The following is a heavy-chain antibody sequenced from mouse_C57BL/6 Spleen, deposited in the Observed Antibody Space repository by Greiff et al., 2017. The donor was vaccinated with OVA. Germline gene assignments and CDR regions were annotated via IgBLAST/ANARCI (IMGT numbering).Heavy chain of an antibody. CDR1: GYTFTTYP. CDR2: FHPYNDDT. J-gene: IGHJ1*03. D-gene: IGHD1-1*01. CDR3: ARGNYYGSSPYWYFDV. Sequence: QVHVKQSGAELVKPGASVKMSCKASGYTFTTYPIEWMKQNHGKSLEWIGNFHPYNDDTKYNEKFKGKATLTVEKSSSTVYLELSRLTSDDSAVYYCARGNYYGSSPYWYFDVWGTGTTVTVSS. V-gene: IGHV1-47*01.